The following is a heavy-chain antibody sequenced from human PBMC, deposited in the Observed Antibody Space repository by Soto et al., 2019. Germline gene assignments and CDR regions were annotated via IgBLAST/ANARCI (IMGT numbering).Heavy chain of an antibody. J-gene: IGHJ6*02. CDR2: ISSSGSTI. CDR3: ARDGSMVRGVISYYYYGTDV. Sequence: GGSLRLSCAASGFTFSSYEMNWVRQAPGKGLEWVSYISSSGSTIYYADSVKGRFTISRDNAKNSLYLQMNSLRAEDTAVYYCARDGSMVRGVISYYYYGTDVWGQGTTVTVSS. V-gene: IGHV3-48*03. CDR1: GFTFSSYE. D-gene: IGHD3-10*01.